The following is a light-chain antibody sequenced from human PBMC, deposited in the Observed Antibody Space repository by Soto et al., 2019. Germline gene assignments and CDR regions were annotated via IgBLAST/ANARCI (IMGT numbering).Light chain of an antibody. CDR3: CSYAGSPSV. CDR1: SSDVGNYIL. J-gene: IGLJ1*01. V-gene: IGLV2-23*01. Sequence: QSALTQPASVSGSPGQSITISCAGTSSDVGNYILVSWYQQHPGKAPKLIIYEGAKRPSGVSTRFSGSKSGNTASLTISGLQAEDEADYYCCSYAGSPSVFGTGTKVTVL. CDR2: EGA.